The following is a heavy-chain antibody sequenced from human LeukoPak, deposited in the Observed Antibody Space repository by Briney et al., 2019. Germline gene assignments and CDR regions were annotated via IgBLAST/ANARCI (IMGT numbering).Heavy chain of an antibody. V-gene: IGHV1-8*01. J-gene: IGHJ6*02. D-gene: IGHD2-21*01. CDR1: GYSFSSYD. CDR3: ARVIRYFYGMDV. CDR2: MNPNSANA. Sequence: ASVKVSCKASGYSFSSYDINWVRQATGQGLEWMGWMNPNSANAGYAQKFQGRVTMTRDTSINTASLELNSLRSEDTAVYYCARVIRYFYGMDVWGQGTTVIVSS.